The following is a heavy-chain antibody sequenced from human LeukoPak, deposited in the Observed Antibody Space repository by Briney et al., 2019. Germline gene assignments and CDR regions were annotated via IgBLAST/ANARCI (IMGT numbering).Heavy chain of an antibody. J-gene: IGHJ6*03. Sequence: ASVKVSCKASGGTFSSYAISWLRQAPGQRLEWMGRIIPIFGTANYAQKFQGRVTITTDESTSTAYMELSSLRSEDTAVYYCARDECSGGSCYTGYYYYYMDVWGKGTTVTVSS. CDR2: IIPIFGTA. CDR1: GGTFSSYA. CDR3: ARDECSGGSCYTGYYYYYMDV. V-gene: IGHV1-69*05. D-gene: IGHD2-15*01.